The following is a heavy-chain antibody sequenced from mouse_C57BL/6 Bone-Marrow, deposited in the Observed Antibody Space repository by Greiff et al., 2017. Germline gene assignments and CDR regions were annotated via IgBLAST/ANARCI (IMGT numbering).Heavy chain of an antibody. Sequence: EVKLVESGGDLVKPGGSLKLSCAASGFTFSNYGMSWVRQTPDKRLEWVATISSGGSYTYYPDSVKGRFTISRDNAKNTLYLQMSSLKSEDTAMYYCARHYDYVGVAYWGQGTLLTVAA. D-gene: IGHD2-4*01. CDR3: ARHYDYVGVAY. CDR1: GFTFSNYG. J-gene: IGHJ3*01. V-gene: IGHV5-6*01. CDR2: ISSGGSYT.